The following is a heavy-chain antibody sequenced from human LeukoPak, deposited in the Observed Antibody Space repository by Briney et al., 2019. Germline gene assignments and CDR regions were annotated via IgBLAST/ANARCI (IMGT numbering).Heavy chain of an antibody. J-gene: IGHJ4*02. CDR2: IRYDGSNK. D-gene: IGHD1-26*01. CDR3: AKDQGIVGASDYFDY. CDR1: GFTFSSYG. V-gene: IGHV3-30*02. Sequence: GGSLRLSCAASGFTFSSYGMHWVRQAPGKGLEWVAFIRYDGSNKYYADSVKGRFTISRDNSKNTLYLQMNSLRAEDTAVYYCAKDQGIVGASDYFDYWGQGTLVTVSS.